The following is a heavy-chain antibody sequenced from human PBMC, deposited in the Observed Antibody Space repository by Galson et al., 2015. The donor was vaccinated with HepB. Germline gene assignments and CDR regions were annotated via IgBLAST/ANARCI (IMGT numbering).Heavy chain of an antibody. D-gene: IGHD4-17*01. CDR3: AKGGFGDYDRYLDY. J-gene: IGHJ4*02. CDR2: ISGSGVST. V-gene: IGHV3-23*01. CDR1: GFTFSSYA. Sequence: SLRLSCAASGFTFSSYAMTWVRQAPGKGLAWVSTISGSGVSTYYAGSVKGRSTISRDNSKNTLYLQMNSLRAEDTAVYYCAKGGFGDYDRYLDYWGRGTLVTVSS.